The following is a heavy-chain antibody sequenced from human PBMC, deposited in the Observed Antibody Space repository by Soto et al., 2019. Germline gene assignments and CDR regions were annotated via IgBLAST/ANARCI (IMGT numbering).Heavy chain of an antibody. CDR2: ISGSGGST. D-gene: IGHD3-3*01. CDR3: AKNKYDFWSGYYSFDP. V-gene: IGHV3-23*01. CDR1: GFTFSSYA. Sequence: GGSLRLSCAASGFTFSSYAMSWVRQAPGKGLEWVSAISGSGGSTYYADSVKGRFTISRDNSKNTLYLQMNSLRAEDTAVYYCAKNKYDFWSGYYSFDPWGQGTLVTVSS. J-gene: IGHJ5*02.